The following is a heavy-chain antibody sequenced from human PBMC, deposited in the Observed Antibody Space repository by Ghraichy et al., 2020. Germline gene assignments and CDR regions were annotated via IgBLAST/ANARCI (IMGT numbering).Heavy chain of an antibody. CDR3: VTHGGSWLQRYDFFIDS. J-gene: IGHJ5*01. CDR2: IYYSGST. V-gene: IGHV4-39*01. Sequence: SETLSLTCSVSGGSISSWSYYWGWIRQPPGKGLEWIGNIYYSGSTYYNPSLKSRVTISVDTSKNQFSLNLSSVTAADTAVYYCVTHGGSWLQRYDFFIDSWGHGTTVTVSS. D-gene: IGHD5-24*01. CDR1: GGSISSWSYY.